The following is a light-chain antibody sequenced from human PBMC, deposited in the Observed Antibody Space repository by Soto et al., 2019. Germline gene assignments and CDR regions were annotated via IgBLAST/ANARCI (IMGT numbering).Light chain of an antibody. Sequence: QSVLTQPASLSGSPGPSITISCTGTSSDGGGYNFVSWYQQHPGKAPKLMIFDVGNRPSGISSRFSGSKSGNTAPLTISGLQAEDEAVYYCSSYTSSSTVYVFGTGTKVTVL. CDR1: SSDGGGYNF. CDR3: SSYTSSSTVYV. CDR2: DVG. V-gene: IGLV2-14*03. J-gene: IGLJ1*01.